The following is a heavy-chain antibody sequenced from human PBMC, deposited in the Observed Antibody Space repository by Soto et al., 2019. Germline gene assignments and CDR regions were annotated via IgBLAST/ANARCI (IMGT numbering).Heavy chain of an antibody. V-gene: IGHV4-59*01. CDR2: IYDSGST. J-gene: IGHJ6*02. CDR1: GGSIRNYY. D-gene: IGHD3-10*01. Sequence: KTSETLSLTCTVSGGSIRNYYWSWIRQPPGKGLEWIGYIYDSGSTYYNPSLKSRVTISLDTSKNQFSLKLSSVTTADTAVYYCARDGGFGSRGYYGMDVWGQGTTVTVSS. CDR3: ARDGGFGSRGYYGMDV.